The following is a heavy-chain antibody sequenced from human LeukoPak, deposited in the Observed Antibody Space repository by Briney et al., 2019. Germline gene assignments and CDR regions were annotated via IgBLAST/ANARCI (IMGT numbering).Heavy chain of an antibody. D-gene: IGHD6-13*01. CDR1: GFTFSSYW. Sequence: GGSLRLSCAASGFTFSSYWMSWVRQAPGKGLEWVANIKQDGSEKYYVDSVKGRFTISRDNAKNSLYLQMNSLRAEDTAVYYCARMPEAAAGYYYYDYYMDVWGKGTTVTVSS. CDR3: ARMPEAAAGYYYYDYYMDV. CDR2: IKQDGSEK. V-gene: IGHV3-7*01. J-gene: IGHJ6*03.